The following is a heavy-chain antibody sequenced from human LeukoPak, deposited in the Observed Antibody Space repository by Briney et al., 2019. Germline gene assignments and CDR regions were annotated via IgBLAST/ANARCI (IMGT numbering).Heavy chain of an antibody. Sequence: GGSLRLSCAASGFTFNSYWMSWVRQAPGKGLEWVANIKQDGSEKYYVDSVKGRFTISRDNAKNSQYLQMNSLRAEDTAVYYCVRAMDVWGQGTTVTVSS. CDR3: VRAMDV. CDR1: GFTFNSYW. J-gene: IGHJ6*02. V-gene: IGHV3-7*04. CDR2: IKQDGSEK.